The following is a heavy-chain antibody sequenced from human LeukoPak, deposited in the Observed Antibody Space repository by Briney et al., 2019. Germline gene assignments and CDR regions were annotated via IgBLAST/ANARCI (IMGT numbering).Heavy chain of an antibody. D-gene: IGHD3-3*01. J-gene: IGHJ4*02. CDR1: GFTFSSYS. Sequence: PGESLRLSCAASGFTFSSYSMNWVRQAPGKGLDWVSSISSSSSYIYYADSVKGRFTISRDNAKNSLYLLMNSLRAEDTAVYYCARDGVAAGIYFDYWGQGTLVTVSS. CDR2: ISSSSSYI. V-gene: IGHV3-21*01. CDR3: ARDGVAAGIYFDY.